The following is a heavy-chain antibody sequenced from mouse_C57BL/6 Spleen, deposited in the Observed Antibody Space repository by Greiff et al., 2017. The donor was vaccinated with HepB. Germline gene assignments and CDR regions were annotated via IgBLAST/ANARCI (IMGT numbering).Heavy chain of an antibody. Sequence: VHVKQSGPELVKPGASVKMSCKASGYTFTDYNMHWVKQSHGKSLEWIGYINPNNGGTSYNQKFKGKATLTVNKSSSTAYMELRSLTSEDSAVYYCARGHDSNYGGFAYWGQGTLVTVSA. CDR3: ARGHDSNYGGFAY. D-gene: IGHD2-5*01. V-gene: IGHV1-22*01. CDR1: GYTFTDYN. J-gene: IGHJ3*01. CDR2: INPNNGGT.